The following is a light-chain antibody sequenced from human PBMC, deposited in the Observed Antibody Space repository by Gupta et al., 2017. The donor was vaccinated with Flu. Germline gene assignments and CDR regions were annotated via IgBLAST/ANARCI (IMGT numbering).Light chain of an antibody. J-gene: IGKJ2*01. CDR3: QQRDSTPNT. CDR2: AAS. V-gene: IGKV1-39*01. CDR1: QSIRSY. Sequence: PASQSASAGDRVTITCRASQSIRSYLNWYQQKPGKAPKLLIYAASRSQSGVPSRFSGSGSGTDFTLTISSRQPEDVAAYYCQQRDSTPNTFGQGTKVEIK.